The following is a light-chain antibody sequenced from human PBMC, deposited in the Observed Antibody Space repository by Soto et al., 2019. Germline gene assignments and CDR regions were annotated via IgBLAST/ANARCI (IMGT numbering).Light chain of an antibody. J-gene: IGKJ1*01. CDR3: QQYGHSPRT. CDR1: QSVSNSF. CDR2: ASS. Sequence: EGVLTQSPGSLSLSPGERAALSCRASQSVSNSFLSWYQQKAGHSPRLLIYASSARAIGIPDRFSGSGSGADFTLTISRLEPEDFAVYYCQQYGHSPRTFGQGTKV. V-gene: IGKV3-20*01.